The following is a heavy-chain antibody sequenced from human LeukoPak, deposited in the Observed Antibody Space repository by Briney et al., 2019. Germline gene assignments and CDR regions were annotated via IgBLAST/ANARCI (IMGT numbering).Heavy chain of an antibody. Sequence: GGSLRLSCVASGFTFGNNWMSWVRQAPGKGLEWVANIKQDGSQKYYVDSVKGRFTISRGNAKNSLYLQMNSLRAEDTAVYYCARDRISYSSGWEGLGNWGQGTLVTVSS. D-gene: IGHD6-19*01. CDR3: ARDRISYSSGWEGLGN. V-gene: IGHV3-7*01. CDR1: GFTFGNNW. CDR2: IKQDGSQK. J-gene: IGHJ4*02.